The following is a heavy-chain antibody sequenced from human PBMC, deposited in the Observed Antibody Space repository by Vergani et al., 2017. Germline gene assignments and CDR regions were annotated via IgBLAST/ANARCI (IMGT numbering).Heavy chain of an antibody. CDR2: IIPIFGTA. J-gene: IGHJ4*02. D-gene: IGHD1-26*01. Sequence: QVQLVQSGAEVKKPGSSVKVSCKASGGTFSSYAISWVRQAPGQGLEWMGGIIPIFGTANYAQKFQGRVTMTTDTSTSTAYMELRSLRSDDTAVYYCARDRAPAQGGSYLPGGYWGQGTLVTVSS. CDR1: GGTFSSYA. V-gene: IGHV1-69*06. CDR3: ARDRAPAQGGSYLPGGY.